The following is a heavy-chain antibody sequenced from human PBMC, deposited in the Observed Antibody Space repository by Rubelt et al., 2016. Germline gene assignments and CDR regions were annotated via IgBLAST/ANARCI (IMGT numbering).Heavy chain of an antibody. D-gene: IGHD2-2*01. CDR3: AGGGGVVVVPAATYFDY. V-gene: IGHV3-53*01. Sequence: WVRQAPGKGLEWASVIYSGGSTYYADSVKGRFTISRDNSKNTLYLQMNRLRAEDTAVYYCAGGGGVVVVPAATYFDYWGQGTLVTVSS. J-gene: IGHJ4*02. CDR2: IYSGGST.